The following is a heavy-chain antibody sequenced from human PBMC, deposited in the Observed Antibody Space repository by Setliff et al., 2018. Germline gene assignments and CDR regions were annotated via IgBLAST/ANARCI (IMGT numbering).Heavy chain of an antibody. CDR3: ARAGYYDSGPFDAFDI. CDR2: IIPILGIA. V-gene: IGHV1-69*10. D-gene: IGHD3-22*01. Sequence: RASVKVSCKASGGTFSSYAISWVRQAPGQGLEWMGGIIPILGIANYAQKFQGRVTITADKSTSTAYMELSSLRSEDTAVYYCARAGYYDSGPFDAFDIWGQGTMVTVSS. CDR1: GGTFSSYA. J-gene: IGHJ3*02.